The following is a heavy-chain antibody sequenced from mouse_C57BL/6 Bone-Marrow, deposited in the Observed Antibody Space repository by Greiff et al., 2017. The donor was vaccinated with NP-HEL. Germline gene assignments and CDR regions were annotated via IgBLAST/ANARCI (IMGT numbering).Heavy chain of an antibody. V-gene: IGHV7-1*01. Sequence: EVQGVESGGGLVQSGRSLRLSCATSGFTFSDFYMEWVRQAPGKGLEWIAASRNKANDYTTEYSASVKGRFIVSRDTSQSILYLQMNALRAEDTAIYYCARDAGYGSSQDAMDYWGQGTSVTVSS. CDR3: ARDAGYGSSQDAMDY. CDR2: SRNKANDYTT. CDR1: GFTFSDFY. D-gene: IGHD1-1*01. J-gene: IGHJ4*01.